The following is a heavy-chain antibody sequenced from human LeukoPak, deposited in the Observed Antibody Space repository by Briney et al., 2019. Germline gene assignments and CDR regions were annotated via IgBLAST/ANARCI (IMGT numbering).Heavy chain of an antibody. J-gene: IGHJ4*02. Sequence: HPGGSLRLSCAASGFTFSSYWMSWVRQAPGKGLEWVANIKQDGSEKYYVDSVKGRFTISRDNAKNSLYLQMNSLRAEDTAVYYCARDRLMITFGGVIVGDYWGQGTLVTVSS. D-gene: IGHD3-16*02. CDR3: ARDRLMITFGGVIVGDY. CDR1: GFTFSSYW. V-gene: IGHV3-7*01. CDR2: IKQDGSEK.